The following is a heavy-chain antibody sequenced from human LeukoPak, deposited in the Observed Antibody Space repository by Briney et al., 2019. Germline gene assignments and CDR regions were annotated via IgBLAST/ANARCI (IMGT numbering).Heavy chain of an antibody. V-gene: IGHV4-61*02. CDR3: ARDRTIAVAGFDY. D-gene: IGHD6-19*01. CDR1: GGSTSSGSYY. J-gene: IGHJ4*02. CDR2: IYTSGST. Sequence: SETLSLTCTVSGGSTSSGSYYWSWIRQPAGKGLEWIGRIYTSGSTNYNPSLKSRVTISVDTSKNQFSLKLSSVTAADTAVYYCARDRTIAVAGFDYWGQGTLVTVSS.